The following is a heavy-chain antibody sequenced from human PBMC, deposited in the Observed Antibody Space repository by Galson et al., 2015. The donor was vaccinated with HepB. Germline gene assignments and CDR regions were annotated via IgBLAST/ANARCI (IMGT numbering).Heavy chain of an antibody. J-gene: IGHJ4*02. CDR1: VFNFRTYG. D-gene: IGHD1-26*01. Sequence: SLRLSCAASVFNFRTYGMSWVRQAPGKGLQRVSTINDSGGNTHYADSVKGRFTISRDNSKNPLYLHINSLRAEDTAVYYCAKDAGGTDSGPFEYWGQGTLVTVSS. CDR2: INDSGGNT. V-gene: IGHV3-23*01. CDR3: AKDAGGTDSGPFEY.